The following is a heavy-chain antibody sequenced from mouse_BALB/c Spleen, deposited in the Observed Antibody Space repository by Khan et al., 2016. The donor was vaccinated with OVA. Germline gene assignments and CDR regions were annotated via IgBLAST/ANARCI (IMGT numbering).Heavy chain of an antibody. CDR2: MIYSGNT. CDR1: GHSITSGY. Sequence: EVQLQESGPSLVKPSQTLSLTCSVTGHSITSGYWSWIRKFPGNKLEYMGYMIYSGNTYYNPSLKSRISITRHTSKNQYYLQLNSVTTEDTATYYSARSTGRYAFAYWGQGTLVTVSA. J-gene: IGHJ3*01. CDR3: ARSTGRYAFAY. V-gene: IGHV3-8*02. D-gene: IGHD2-14*01.